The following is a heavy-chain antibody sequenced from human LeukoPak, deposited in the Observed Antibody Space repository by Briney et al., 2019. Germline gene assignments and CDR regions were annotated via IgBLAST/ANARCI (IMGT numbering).Heavy chain of an antibody. CDR1: GFTFSSYG. D-gene: IGHD6-19*01. Sequence: GPLRLSCAASGFTFSSYGMHWVRQAPGKGLEWVAVISYDGSNKYYADSVKGRFTISRDNAKNSLYLQMNSLRAEDTAVYYCAREAVAGIDYWGQGTLVTVSS. CDR3: AREAVAGIDY. J-gene: IGHJ4*02. CDR2: ISYDGSNK. V-gene: IGHV3-30*03.